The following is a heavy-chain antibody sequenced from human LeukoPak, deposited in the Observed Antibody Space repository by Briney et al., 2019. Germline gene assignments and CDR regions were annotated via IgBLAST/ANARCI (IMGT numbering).Heavy chain of an antibody. CDR3: ARDLTYCGGDCHWFDP. CDR2: IYYSGST. Sequence: SQTLSLTCTVSGGSISSGCYYWSWIRQHPGKGLEWIGYIYYSGSTYYNPSLKSRVTISVDTSNNQFSLKLRYVTAADTAVYYCARDLTYCGGDCHWFDPWGQGTLVTVSS. D-gene: IGHD2-21*02. J-gene: IGHJ5*02. CDR1: GGSISSGCYY. V-gene: IGHV4-31*03.